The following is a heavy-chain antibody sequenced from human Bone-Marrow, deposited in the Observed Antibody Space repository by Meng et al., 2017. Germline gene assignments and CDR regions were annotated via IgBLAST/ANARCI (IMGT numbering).Heavy chain of an antibody. CDR1: GGSICSIDG. Sequence: VQLKQSGPGLVKPSGTLSLTCVFSGGSICSIDGWSWVRQPPGKGLEWIGEIYNGGDTNYNPSLKSRVTIAIDRSKNQFSLKLSSVTAADTAVYYCASWIYSCGWQWGQGTLVTVSS. CDR3: ASWIYSCGWQ. V-gene: IGHV4/OR15-8*02. J-gene: IGHJ4*02. D-gene: IGHD6-19*01. CDR2: IYNGGDT.